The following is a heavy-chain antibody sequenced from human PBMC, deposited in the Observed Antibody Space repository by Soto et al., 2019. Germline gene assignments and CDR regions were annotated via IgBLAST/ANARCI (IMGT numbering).Heavy chain of an antibody. D-gene: IGHD2-2*01. Sequence: SETLSLTCSVSGDYIHVGGYYWTWIRQRPGKGLELMGYIYYTGKTYYNPSLESRLTMSVDRSKNQFSLRLTSVTAADTAVYFCGRDLTSNANCIDPWGQGTLVTVSS. CDR1: GDYIHVGGYY. CDR2: IYYTGKT. CDR3: GRDLTSNANCIDP. V-gene: IGHV4-30-4*01. J-gene: IGHJ5*02.